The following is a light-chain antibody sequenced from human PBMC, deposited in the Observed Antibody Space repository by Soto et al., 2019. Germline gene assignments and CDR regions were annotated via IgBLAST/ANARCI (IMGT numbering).Light chain of an antibody. CDR2: EVS. Sequence: QSALTQPASVSGSPGQSITISCTGTRDDVGGYNYVSWYQQYPGKAPKLMIYEVSYRPSGVSNRFSGSRSGHTASLSISGLQAEDEADYYRSAYTNIGTLVFGGGTKLTVL. V-gene: IGLV2-14*01. J-gene: IGLJ3*02. CDR1: RDDVGGYNY. CDR3: SAYTNIGTLV.